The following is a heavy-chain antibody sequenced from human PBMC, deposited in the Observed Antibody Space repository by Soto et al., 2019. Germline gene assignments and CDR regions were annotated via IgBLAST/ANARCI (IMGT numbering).Heavy chain of an antibody. J-gene: IGHJ4*02. CDR1: GASISSDY. CDR3: ARRKFASGRYWHDY. CDR2: MHYSGSC. V-gene: IGHV4-59*12. D-gene: IGHD3-10*01. Sequence: SGTLSLTCTVSGASISSDYWTCTRQPPGKGLEWIGYMHYSGSCNYNPSLKSRVTISIPTSKNQFSLKVSSVTAADTAVYYCARRKFASGRYWHDYWGQGTLVTVSS.